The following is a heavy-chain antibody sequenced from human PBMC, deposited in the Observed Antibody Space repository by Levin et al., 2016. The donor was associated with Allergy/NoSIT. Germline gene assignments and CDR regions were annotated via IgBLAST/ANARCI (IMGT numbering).Heavy chain of an antibody. Sequence: WIRQPPGKGLEWIGYIYYSGSTNYNPSLKSRVTMSVDTSKNQFSLKLSSVTPADTAVYYCARGVRFLDYWGQGTLVTVSS. CDR3: ARGVRFLDY. J-gene: IGHJ4*02. V-gene: IGHV4-59*01. CDR2: IYYSGST. D-gene: IGHD3-3*01.